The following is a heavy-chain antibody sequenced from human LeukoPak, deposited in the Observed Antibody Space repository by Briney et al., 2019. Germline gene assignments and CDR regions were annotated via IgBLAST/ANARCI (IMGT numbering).Heavy chain of an antibody. CDR1: GYTLTELS. CDR2: FDPEDGET. CDR3: AKDQASYGSYYYYYGMDV. J-gene: IGHJ6*02. Sequence: ASVKVSCKVSGYTLTELSMHWVRQAPGKGLEWMGGFDPEDGETIYAQKFQGRVTMTEDTSTDTAYMELSSLRSEDTAVYYCAKDQASYGSYYYYYGMDVWGQGTTVTVSS. D-gene: IGHD5-18*01. V-gene: IGHV1-24*01.